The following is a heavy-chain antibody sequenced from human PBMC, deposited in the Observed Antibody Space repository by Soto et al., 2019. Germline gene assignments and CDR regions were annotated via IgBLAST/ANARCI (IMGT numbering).Heavy chain of an antibody. V-gene: IGHV4-30-4*08. CDR3: GRAHRDLQQLVHYYYSMDV. Sequence: SETLSLTCAVFGGSFSGYSWSWIRQPPGKGLEWIGYIHYSGSTYHNPSLKSRVTISVDTSKNQFSLKLTSVTAADTAVYYCGRAHRDLQQLVHYYYSMDVWGQGTTVTVSS. D-gene: IGHD6-13*01. J-gene: IGHJ6*02. CDR2: IHYSGST. CDR1: GGSFSGYS.